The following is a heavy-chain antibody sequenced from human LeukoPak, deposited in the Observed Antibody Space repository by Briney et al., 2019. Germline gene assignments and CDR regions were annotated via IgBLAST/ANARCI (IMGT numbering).Heavy chain of an antibody. CDR3: ARGRYHYDTTGFAPPHNDAFDI. CDR2: IYYSGST. V-gene: IGHV4-39*07. CDR1: GGSIRSNSYY. Sequence: SETLSLTCTVSGGSIRSNSYYWGYIHQPPGKGLEWIGSIYYSGSTYYNPSLKGRVIISLDMSTVSLKLSSVTAADTAVYYCARGRYHYDTTGFAPPHNDAFDIWGQGTMVTVSS. J-gene: IGHJ3*02. D-gene: IGHD3-22*01.